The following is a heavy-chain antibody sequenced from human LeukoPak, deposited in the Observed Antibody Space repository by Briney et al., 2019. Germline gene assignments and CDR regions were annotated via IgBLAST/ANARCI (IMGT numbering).Heavy chain of an antibody. CDR3: ARLCPTRAATGPEGDS. CDR1: DGSISSGSYY. CDR2: IYTSGST. J-gene: IGHJ4*02. V-gene: IGHV4-61*02. D-gene: IGHD6-13*01. Sequence: PSGTLSLTCIVTDGSISSGSYYWIWIRQPAGKGLEWIGRIYTSGSTNYNPSLKSRVTISVDTPKNQFSMKLSSVTAADTAVYYCARLCPTRAATGPEGDSWGQGTLVTVSS.